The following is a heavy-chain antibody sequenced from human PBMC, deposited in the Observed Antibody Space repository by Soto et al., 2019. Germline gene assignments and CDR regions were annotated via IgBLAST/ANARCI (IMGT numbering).Heavy chain of an antibody. D-gene: IGHD2-15*01. Sequence: EVQLWESGGGLVQPGGSLRLSCAVSGFTFSSHVMSWVRQAPGQGLEWVSAISGTGGTYYADSVKGRFTISRDNSKNALYLQMNILRDEDTAVYYWAKDRRGAYCSGGICYSPDYWGQGTLVIVSS. CDR2: ISGTGGT. V-gene: IGHV3-23*01. CDR1: GFTFSSHV. CDR3: AKDRRGAYCSGGICYSPDY. J-gene: IGHJ4*02.